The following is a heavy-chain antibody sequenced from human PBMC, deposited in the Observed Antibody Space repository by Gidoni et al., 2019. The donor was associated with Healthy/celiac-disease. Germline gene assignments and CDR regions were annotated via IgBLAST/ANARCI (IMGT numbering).Heavy chain of an antibody. CDR2: IYYSGST. CDR1: AASISRSSYY. D-gene: IGHD6-19*01. V-gene: IGHV4-39*07. J-gene: IGHJ5*02. Sequence: QLQLQASGPGLVKPSATLSLTCTISAASISRSSYYWGWIRQPPGKGLEWIGNIYYSGSTYYNPSLKSQVTILVDTSKNQFSLKLSSVTPADTAVYYGARGLAVAGWFDPWGQGTLVIVSS. CDR3: ARGLAVAGWFDP.